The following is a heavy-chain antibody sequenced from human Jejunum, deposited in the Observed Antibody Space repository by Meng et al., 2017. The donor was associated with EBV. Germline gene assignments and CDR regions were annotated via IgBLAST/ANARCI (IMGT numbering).Heavy chain of an antibody. J-gene: IGHJ5*02. CDR1: GGSISTGGYS. CDR3: ARGNSGFDH. D-gene: IGHD6-19*01. CDR2: IYHSGSA. V-gene: IGHV4-30-2*06. Sequence: QLHLQESGSGLVKPSXXXSLTCAVSGGSISTGGYSWHWIRQSPGKGLEWIGYIYHSGSAYYNPSLKSRLILSVDRSRDQFSLELISVTAADTAVYYCARGNSGFDHWGQGTLVTVSS.